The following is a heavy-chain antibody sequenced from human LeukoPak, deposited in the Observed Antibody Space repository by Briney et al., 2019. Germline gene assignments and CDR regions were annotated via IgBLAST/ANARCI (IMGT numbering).Heavy chain of an antibody. J-gene: IGHJ4*02. D-gene: IGHD3-22*01. CDR1: GFTFSNAW. CDR3: TTGTLATVFYHDSSGYYYDY. V-gene: IGHV3-15*01. Sequence: GGSLRLSCAASGFTFSNAWMSWVRQAPGKGLEWVGRIKSKTDGGTTDYAAPVKGRFTISRDDSKNTLYLQMNSLKTEDTAVYYCTTGTLATVFYHDSSGYYYDYWGQGTLVTVSS. CDR2: IKSKTDGGTT.